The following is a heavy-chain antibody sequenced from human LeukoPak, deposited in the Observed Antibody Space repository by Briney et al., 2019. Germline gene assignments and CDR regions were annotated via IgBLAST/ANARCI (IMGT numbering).Heavy chain of an antibody. CDR2: TYYRSKWYN. CDR1: GDSVSSNSVA. D-gene: IGHD6-6*01. Sequence: SQTLSLTCAISGDSVSSNSVAWNWIRQSPSRDLEWLGRTYYRSKWYNDYALSVKGRITITPDTSKNQVSLQLNSVTPEDTAVYYYARGSSFDFWGQGTLVTVSS. CDR3: ARGSSFDF. V-gene: IGHV6-1*01. J-gene: IGHJ4*02.